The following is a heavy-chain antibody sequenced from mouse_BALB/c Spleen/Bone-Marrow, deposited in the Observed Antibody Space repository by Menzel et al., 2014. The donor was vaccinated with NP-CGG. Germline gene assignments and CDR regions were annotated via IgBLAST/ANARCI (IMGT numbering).Heavy chain of an antibody. Sequence: VMLVESGAELVRPGSSVKISCESSGYVFSTYWINWVKQRPGQGLEWIGQIYPGDGDTDYNGKFKDKATLTADKSSNTAYMQLSSLTSEDSAVYFCARGGISVDYWGQRTTLTVSS. CDR1: GYVFSTYW. CDR3: ARGGISVDY. CDR2: IYPGDGDT. V-gene: IGHV1-80*01. J-gene: IGHJ2*01.